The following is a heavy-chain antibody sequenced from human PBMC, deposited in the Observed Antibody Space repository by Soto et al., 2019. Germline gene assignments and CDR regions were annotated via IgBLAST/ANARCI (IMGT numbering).Heavy chain of an antibody. V-gene: IGHV3-11*01. CDR2: ISSGAMTI. J-gene: IGHJ4*02. Sequence: QVPLVESGGGLVKPGGSLRLYCAASGFTFSDYYMNWIRQAPGKGLEWVSYISSGAMTIYYADSVKGRFTISRDNAKNSLYLQMNSLRAEDTAVYYCAGQYSSSSVEFWGQGTLVTVSS. CDR1: GFTFSDYY. CDR3: AGQYSSSSVEF. D-gene: IGHD6-6*01.